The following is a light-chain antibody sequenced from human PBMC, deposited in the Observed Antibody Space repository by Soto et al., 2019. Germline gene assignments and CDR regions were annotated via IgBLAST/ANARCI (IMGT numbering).Light chain of an antibody. CDR2: DAS. V-gene: IGKV3-11*01. CDR1: QSVSSY. J-gene: IGKJ5*01. Sequence: EIVLTQSPGILSLSPGERATLSCRASQSVSSYLAWYQQKPGQAPRPLIYDASNRATGIPARFSGSGSGTDFTLTISSLEPEDFAVYYCQQRSTFGQGTRLEIK. CDR3: QQRST.